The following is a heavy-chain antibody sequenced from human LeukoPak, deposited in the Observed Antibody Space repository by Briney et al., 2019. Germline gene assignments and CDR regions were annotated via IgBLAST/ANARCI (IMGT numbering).Heavy chain of an antibody. CDR2: IYTSGST. D-gene: IGHD6-13*01. CDR3: ARISPEQQLVRYAIDY. CDR1: GGSISSGSYY. J-gene: IGHJ4*02. V-gene: IGHV4-61*02. Sequence: PSQTLSLTCTVSGGSISSGSYYWSRIRQPAGKGLEWIGRIYTSGSTNYNPSLKSRVTISVDTSKNQFSLKLSSVTAADTAVYYCARISPEQQLVRYAIDYWGQGTLVTVSS.